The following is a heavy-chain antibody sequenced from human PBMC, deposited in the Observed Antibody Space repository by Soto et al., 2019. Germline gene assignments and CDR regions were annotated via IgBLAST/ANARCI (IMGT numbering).Heavy chain of an antibody. Sequence: QVQLVHSGAEVKKPGSSVKVSFKASGGTFSSYAISWVRQAPGQGLEWMGGIIPIFGTADYAQKFQGRVTITADESTSTAYMELSSLRSEDTAVYYCARQGSNEYYYYGMDVWGQGTTVTVSS. CDR2: IIPIFGTA. D-gene: IGHD3-10*01. V-gene: IGHV1-69*12. J-gene: IGHJ6*02. CDR1: GGTFSSYA. CDR3: ARQGSNEYYYYGMDV.